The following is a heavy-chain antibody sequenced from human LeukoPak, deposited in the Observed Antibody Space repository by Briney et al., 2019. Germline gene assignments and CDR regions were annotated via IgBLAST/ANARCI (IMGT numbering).Heavy chain of an antibody. J-gene: IGHJ4*02. V-gene: IGHV1-2*04. CDR3: ARDELGALGN. CDR1: GYTFTGNY. D-gene: IGHD1-26*01. Sequence: ASVNVSCKASGYTFTGNYMHWVRQAAGQGLERMGWINPNSGGTNYAQKFQGWVTMTRDTSISTAYMELSRLRSDDTAVYYCARDELGALGNWGQGTLVTVSS. CDR2: INPNSGGT.